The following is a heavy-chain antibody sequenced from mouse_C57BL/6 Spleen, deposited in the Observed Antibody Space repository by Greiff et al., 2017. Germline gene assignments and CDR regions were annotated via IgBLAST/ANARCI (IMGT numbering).Heavy chain of an antibody. CDR3: AKTYSNYYFDY. Sequence: QLQLKESGPELVKPGASVKISCKASGYAFSSSWMNWVKQRPGKGLEWIGRIYPGDGDTNYNGKFKGKATLTADKSSSTAYMQLSSLTSEDSAVYFCAKTYSNYYFDYWGQGTTLTVSS. CDR1: GYAFSSSW. D-gene: IGHD2-5*01. V-gene: IGHV1-82*01. J-gene: IGHJ2*01. CDR2: IYPGDGDT.